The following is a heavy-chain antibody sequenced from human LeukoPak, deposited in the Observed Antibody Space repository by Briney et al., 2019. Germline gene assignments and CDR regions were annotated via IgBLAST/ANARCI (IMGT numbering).Heavy chain of an antibody. D-gene: IGHD5-24*01. CDR1: GFIFSNYA. V-gene: IGHV3-23*01. CDR3: AKDRGDGYKFYDN. CDR2: ISGSGGST. J-gene: IGHJ4*02. Sequence: GGSLRLSCAASGFIFSNYAMSWVRQAPGKELEWVSAISGSGGSTIYADSVKGRFTTSRDNPKNTLYLQMISLRAEDTGVYYCAKDRGDGYKFYDNWGQGTLVTVSS.